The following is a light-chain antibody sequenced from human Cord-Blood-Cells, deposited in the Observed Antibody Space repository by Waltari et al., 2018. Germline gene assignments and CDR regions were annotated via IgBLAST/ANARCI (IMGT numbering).Light chain of an antibody. Sequence: QSALTQPRSVSGSPGQSVTISCTGTSSDVGGYNYVSWYQQHPGKAPKLMIYDVSKRPSGVPYRFSGSKSANTASLTISGLQAEDEADYYCCSYACSYNNYVFGTGTKVTVL. V-gene: IGLV2-11*01. CDR2: DVS. CDR1: SSDVGGYNY. CDR3: CSYACSYNNYV. J-gene: IGLJ1*01.